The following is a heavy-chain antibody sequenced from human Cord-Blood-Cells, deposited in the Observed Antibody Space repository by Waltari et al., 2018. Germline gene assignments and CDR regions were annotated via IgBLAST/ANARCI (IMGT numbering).Heavy chain of an antibody. CDR1: GYTFTGYY. J-gene: IGHJ3*02. D-gene: IGHD3-3*01. CDR2: INPNSGGT. CDR3: ALPYYDFWSGYYDAFDI. Sequence: VQSGAEVKKPGASVKVSCKASGYTFTGYYMHWVRQAPGQGLEWMGWINPNSGGTNYAQKFQGRVTMTRDTSISTAYMELSRLRSDDTAVYYCALPYYDFWSGYYDAFDIWGQGTMVTVSS. V-gene: IGHV1-2*02.